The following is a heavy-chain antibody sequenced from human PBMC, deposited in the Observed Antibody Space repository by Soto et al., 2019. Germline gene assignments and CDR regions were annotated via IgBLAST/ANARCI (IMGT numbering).Heavy chain of an antibody. CDR1: GGSISSGGYS. CDR2: IYRSGRT. D-gene: IGHD4-17*01. Sequence: QLQLQESGSGLVKPSQTLSLTCAVSGGSISSGGYSWSWIRQPPGKGLEWIGYIYRSGRTYYHPTLKSRVTISVDRSKNRFSLKLSSVTAADTAVYYCASGVTTVTTIDYWGQGTLVTVSS. CDR3: ASGVTTVTTIDY. V-gene: IGHV4-30-2*01. J-gene: IGHJ4*02.